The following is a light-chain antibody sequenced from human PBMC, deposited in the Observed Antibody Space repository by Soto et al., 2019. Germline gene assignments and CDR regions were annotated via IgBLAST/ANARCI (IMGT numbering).Light chain of an antibody. CDR2: GTS. J-gene: IGKJ4*01. CDR3: QQGYSPLLT. V-gene: IGKV1-39*01. Sequence: DIQMTQSPSSLSASVGDRVTLTCRASQSISKYLNWYQVKSGKGHKLLIYGTSTLQSGVPSRFSGSGSGTHFTLTISNLQPEDFAVYYCQQGYSPLLTFGGGTRVEIK. CDR1: QSISKY.